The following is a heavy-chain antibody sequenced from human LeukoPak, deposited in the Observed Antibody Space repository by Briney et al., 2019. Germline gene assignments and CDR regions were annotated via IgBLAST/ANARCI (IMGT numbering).Heavy chain of an antibody. CDR2: INPSGGSS. Sequence: ASVKVSCKASGYTFISYYMHWVRQAPGQGLEWMGIINPSGGSSSYAQKFQGRVTMTRDMSISTAYMELSRLRSDDTAVYYCARVRYRLAETYIDYWGQGTLVTVSS. V-gene: IGHV1-46*01. CDR3: ARVRYRLAETYIDY. CDR1: GYTFISYY. D-gene: IGHD3-16*01. J-gene: IGHJ4*02.